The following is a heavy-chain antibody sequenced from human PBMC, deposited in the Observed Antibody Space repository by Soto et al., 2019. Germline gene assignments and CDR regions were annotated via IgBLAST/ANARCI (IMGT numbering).Heavy chain of an antibody. Sequence: QVQLVQSGAEVKKPGASVKVSCKASGYTFTGYYMHWVRQAPGQGLEWMGWINPNSGGTNYAQKFQGRVTMTRDTSISTAYMELSRLRSDDTAVYYCARVIYCSSTSCYYYYGMDVWGQGTTVTVSS. V-gene: IGHV1-2*02. J-gene: IGHJ6*02. D-gene: IGHD2-2*01. CDR1: GYTFTGYY. CDR2: INPNSGGT. CDR3: ARVIYCSSTSCYYYYGMDV.